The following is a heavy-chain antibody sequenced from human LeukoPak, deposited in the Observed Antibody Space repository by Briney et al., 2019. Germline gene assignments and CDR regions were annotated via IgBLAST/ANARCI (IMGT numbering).Heavy chain of an antibody. Sequence: ASVTVSCKASGYTFTGYYMHWVRQAPAQGLGWMGWINPNSGGTNYAQKFQGRVTMTRDTSISTAYMELSRLRSDDTAVYYCARDCRSSTSRCYPLYGMDVWGQGTTVTVSS. J-gene: IGHJ6*02. CDR1: GYTFTGYY. CDR3: ARDCRSSTSRCYPLYGMDV. V-gene: IGHV1-2*02. D-gene: IGHD2-2*01. CDR2: INPNSGGT.